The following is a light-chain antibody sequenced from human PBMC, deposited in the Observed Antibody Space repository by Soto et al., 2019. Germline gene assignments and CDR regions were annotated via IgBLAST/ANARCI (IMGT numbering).Light chain of an antibody. CDR2: DAS. J-gene: IGKJ2*01. V-gene: IGKV3D-11*01. CDR1: QGVSSY. Sequence: EIVLTQSPATLSLSPGERATLSCRASQGVSSYLAWYQQKPGQAPRLLIYDASNRATGIPARFSGSGPGTDFTLTISSLQPEDIATYYCQQYDNLPYTFGQGTKLEIK. CDR3: QQYDNLPYT.